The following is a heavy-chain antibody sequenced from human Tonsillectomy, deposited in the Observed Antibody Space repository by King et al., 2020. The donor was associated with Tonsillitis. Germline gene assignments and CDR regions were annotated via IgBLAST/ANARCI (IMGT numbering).Heavy chain of an antibody. Sequence: VQLVESGGGLVKPGGSLRLSCAASGFTFSNAWMNWVRQAPGKGLEWVGRIKSETNGGTTDHAAPVKGRFTISRDDSKNTLYLQMNSLKTEDTAVYYCAGDTAMAVGAFDIWGQGTMVTVSS. V-gene: IGHV3-15*07. CDR1: GFTFSNAW. D-gene: IGHD5-18*01. CDR3: AGDTAMAVGAFDI. CDR2: IKSETNGGTT. J-gene: IGHJ3*02.